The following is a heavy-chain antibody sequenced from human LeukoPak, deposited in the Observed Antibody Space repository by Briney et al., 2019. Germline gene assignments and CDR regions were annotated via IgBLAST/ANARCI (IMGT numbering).Heavy chain of an antibody. J-gene: IGHJ1*01. V-gene: IGHV3-48*01. CDR1: GFTFSSYN. CDR2: ISGGSTVI. D-gene: IGHD5-18*01. CDR3: SSTGGYNYGYTDD. Sequence: GGSLRLSCAASGFTFSSYNMNWVGQAPGKGMEWVSYISGGSTVIDYADSVRGRFTISRDNAKNSLYLQMNSLRGEDTAVYYCSSTGGYNYGYTDDSGQGTLVTVSS.